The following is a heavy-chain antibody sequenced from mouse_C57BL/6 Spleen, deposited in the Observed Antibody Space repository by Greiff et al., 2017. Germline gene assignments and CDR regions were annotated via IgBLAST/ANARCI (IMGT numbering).Heavy chain of an antibody. Sequence: QVHVKQSGAELVRPGTSVKMSCKASGYTFTNYWLGWAKQRPGHGLEWIGDIYPGGGYTNYNEKFKGKATLTADKSSSTAYMQFSSLTSEDSAIYYCARRHGSPYWYFDVWGTGTTVTVSS. CDR2: IYPGGGYT. V-gene: IGHV1-63*01. J-gene: IGHJ1*03. D-gene: IGHD1-1*01. CDR1: GYTFTNYW. CDR3: ARRHGSPYWYFDV.